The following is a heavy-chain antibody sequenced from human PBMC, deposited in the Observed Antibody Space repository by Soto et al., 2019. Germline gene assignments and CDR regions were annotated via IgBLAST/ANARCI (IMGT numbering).Heavy chain of an antibody. CDR3: ARISLYRNYDLYYYYYYGMDV. V-gene: IGHV1-69*01. Sequence: QVQLVQSGAEVKKPGSSVKVSCKASGGNFSSYAISWVRQAPGQGLEWMGGFIPIFGTANYAQKFQGRVRITADESTSTAYIELSSLRSEDTAVYYCARISLYRNYDLYYYYYYGMDVWGQGTTVTVSS. D-gene: IGHD4-4*01. J-gene: IGHJ6*02. CDR2: FIPIFGTA. CDR1: GGNFSSYA.